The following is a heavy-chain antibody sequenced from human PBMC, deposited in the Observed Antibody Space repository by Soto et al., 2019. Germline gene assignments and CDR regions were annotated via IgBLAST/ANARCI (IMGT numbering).Heavy chain of an antibody. D-gene: IGHD6-13*01. CDR2: ISSSSSYI. Sequence: EVQLVESGGGLVKPGGSLRLSCAASGFTFSSYSMNWVRQDPGKGLEWVSSISSSSSYIYYADSVKGRFTISRDNAKNSLHLQMNSLRAEDTPVYYCATRPQQLEDACDIWGQGTMVAVSS. CDR3: ATRPQQLEDACDI. CDR1: GFTFSSYS. J-gene: IGHJ3*02. V-gene: IGHV3-21*01.